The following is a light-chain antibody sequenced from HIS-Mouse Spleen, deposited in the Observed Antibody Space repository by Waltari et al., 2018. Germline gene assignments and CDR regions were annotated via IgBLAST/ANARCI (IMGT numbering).Light chain of an antibody. J-gene: IGKJ3*01. CDR1: QDISNY. Sequence: DIQMTQSPSSLSASVGDRVTITCQASQDISNYLNWYQQKPGKAPKLLIYDASNLETGVPSRFSGSGSVTDFTFTISSLQPEDIATYYCQQYDNLPRTFGPGTKVDIK. CDR3: QQYDNLPRT. V-gene: IGKV1-33*01. CDR2: DAS.